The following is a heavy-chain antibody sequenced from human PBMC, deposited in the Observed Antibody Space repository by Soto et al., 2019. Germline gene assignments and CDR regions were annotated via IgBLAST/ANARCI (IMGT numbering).Heavy chain of an antibody. CDR1: GFSLSTRGVG. D-gene: IGHD3-16*01. CDR3: SHKGGGDRILDY. V-gene: IGHV2-5*02. J-gene: IGHJ4*02. Sequence: QITLKESGPTLVKPTQTLTLTCTFSGFSLSTRGVGVGWIRQPPGKALEWLALIYWDGYKHYSPSLESRLTNTEDPSKNQVVLTITNRDPVDTATFYFSHKGGGDRILDYWGQGTLVTVSS. CDR2: IYWDGYK.